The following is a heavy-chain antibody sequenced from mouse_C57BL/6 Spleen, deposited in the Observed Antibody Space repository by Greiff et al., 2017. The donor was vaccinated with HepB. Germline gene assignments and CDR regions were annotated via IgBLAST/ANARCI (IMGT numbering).Heavy chain of an antibody. D-gene: IGHD1-1*01. CDR3: ARGITTVVSYWYVEV. Sequence: QVQLQQPGAELVRPGSSVKLSCKASGYTFTSYWMDWVKQRPGQGLEWIGNIYPSDSETHYNQKFKDKATLTVDKSSSTAYMQLSSLTSEDSAVYYCARGITTVVSYWYVEVWGTGTTVTVSS. CDR2: IYPSDSET. V-gene: IGHV1-61*01. CDR1: GYTFTSYW. J-gene: IGHJ1*03.